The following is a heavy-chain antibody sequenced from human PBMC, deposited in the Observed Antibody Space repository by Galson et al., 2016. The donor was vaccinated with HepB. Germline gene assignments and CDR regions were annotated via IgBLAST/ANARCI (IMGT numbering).Heavy chain of an antibody. CDR3: ARDGRAAEDFYYYNGMDV. CDR2: ISVYNGNT. CDR1: GYTFTNYG. D-gene: IGHD6-13*01. Sequence: SVKVSCKASGYTFTNYGISWVRQAPGQGLEWMGWISVYNGNTNYAQKLQGRVTMTTDTSTSTAYMELRSLRSDDTAVYYCARDGRAAEDFYYYNGMDVWGQGTTVTVS. V-gene: IGHV1-18*04. J-gene: IGHJ6*02.